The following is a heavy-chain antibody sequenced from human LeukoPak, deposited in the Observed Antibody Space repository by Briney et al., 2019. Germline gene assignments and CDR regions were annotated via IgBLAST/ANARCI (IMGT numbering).Heavy chain of an antibody. CDR1: GGSISSSSYY. CDR3: ARAYVVVIANNWFDP. CDR2: IYYSGST. D-gene: IGHD2-21*01. J-gene: IGHJ5*02. Sequence: PSETLSLTCTVSGGSISSSSYYWGWIRQPPGKGLEWIGSIYYSGSTYYNPSLKSRVTISVDTSKNQFSLKLSSVTAADTAVYYCARAYVVVIANNWFDPWGQGTLVTVSS. V-gene: IGHV4-39*01.